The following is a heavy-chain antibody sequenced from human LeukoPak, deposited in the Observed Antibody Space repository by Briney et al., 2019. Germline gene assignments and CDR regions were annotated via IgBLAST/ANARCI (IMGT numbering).Heavy chain of an antibody. J-gene: IGHJ5*02. V-gene: IGHV4-4*07. D-gene: IGHD3-9*01. CDR3: ARGKIYDILTGYYTGGWFDP. CDR2: IYTSGST. Sequence: PSETLSLTCTVSGGSISSYYGSWIRQPAGKGLEWIGRIYTSGSTNYNPSLKSRVTMSVDTSKNQFSLKLCSVTAADTAVYYCARGKIYDILTGYYTGGWFDPWGQGTLVTVSS. CDR1: GGSISSYY.